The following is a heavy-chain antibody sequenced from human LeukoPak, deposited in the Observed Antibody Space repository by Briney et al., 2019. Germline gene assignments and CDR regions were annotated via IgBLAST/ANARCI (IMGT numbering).Heavy chain of an antibody. V-gene: IGHV1-3*01. CDR3: ARTIGLLRTFRYYDH. CDR2: INAGNGNT. D-gene: IGHD2/OR15-2a*01. Sequence: ASVKVSCKASGYTFTSYAMHWVRQAPGQRLEWMGWINAGNGNTKYSQKFQGRVTITRDTSASTAYMELSSLRSEDTAVYYCARTIGLLRTFRYYDHWGQGTLVTVSS. J-gene: IGHJ4*02. CDR1: GYTFTSYA.